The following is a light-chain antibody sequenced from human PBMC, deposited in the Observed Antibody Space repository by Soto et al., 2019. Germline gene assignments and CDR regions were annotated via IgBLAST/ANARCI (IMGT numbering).Light chain of an antibody. V-gene: IGKV3-15*01. CDR2: GAS. CDR1: QSVSNS. Sequence: IVMTQSPATLSVSPGERATLSCRASQSVSNSLSWYPHKPGQAPRLLIFGASTRAIGIPAIFSGSGSGTEFTLTIRSLQSEDFAVDYCLQYSRWPRTFGQGTKVEIK. CDR3: LQYSRWPRT. J-gene: IGKJ1*01.